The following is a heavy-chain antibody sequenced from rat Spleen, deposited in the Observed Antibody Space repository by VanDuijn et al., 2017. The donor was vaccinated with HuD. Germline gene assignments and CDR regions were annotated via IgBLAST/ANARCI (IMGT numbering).Heavy chain of an antibody. CDR3: ASKDYGSFAY. CDR1: GFTFSNFD. J-gene: IGHJ3*01. V-gene: IGHV5-25*01. Sequence: EVQLVESGGGLVQPGRSMKLSCAASGFTFSNFDMAWVRQTPTKGLEWVASINFDGSSTYYRGSVKGRFTISRDNAKTTLYLQMDSLRSEDTATYYCASKDYGSFAYWGQGTLVTVSS. CDR2: INFDGSST. D-gene: IGHD1-7*01.